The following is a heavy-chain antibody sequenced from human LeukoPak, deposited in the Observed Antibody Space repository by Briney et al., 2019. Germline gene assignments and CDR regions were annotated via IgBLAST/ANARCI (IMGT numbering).Heavy chain of an antibody. CDR3: ARYGLHYYFDL. D-gene: IGHD3-10*01. J-gene: IGHJ2*01. CDR2: IRYSGSS. Sequence: SETLSLTCTVFGGSISTYYWSWVRQPPGTGLEWFGYIRYSGSSNYNPSLKSRLTISVDTSKNQFSLKLSIVTAADTAVYFCARYGLHYYFDLWGRGTLVTVSS. V-gene: IGHV4-59*01. CDR1: GGSISTYY.